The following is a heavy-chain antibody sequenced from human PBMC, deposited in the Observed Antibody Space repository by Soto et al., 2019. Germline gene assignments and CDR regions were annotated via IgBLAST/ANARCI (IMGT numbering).Heavy chain of an antibody. CDR2: VKSKASGGTT. CDR3: TVLKGGYESFDY. D-gene: IGHD5-18*01. J-gene: IGHJ4*02. V-gene: IGHV3-15*01. Sequence: PGGSLRLSCVVSGLSFSNVWLSWVRQAPGKGLEWVGRVKSKASGGTTDFAAPVKGRFAISRDESENTIYLQMSSLNTEDTALYYCTVLKGGYESFDYWGQGTQVTVSS. CDR1: GLSFSNVW.